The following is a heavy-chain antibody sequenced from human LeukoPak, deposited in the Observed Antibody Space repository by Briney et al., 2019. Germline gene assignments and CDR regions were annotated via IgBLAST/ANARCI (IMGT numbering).Heavy chain of an antibody. Sequence: GGSLRLSCAASGFTLSSYAMHWVRQAPGNGLEWVAVISYDGSNKYYADSVKGRFTISRDNSKNTLYLQMNSLRAEDTAVYYCAREGRYYDSSGYINVWGQGTLVTVSS. V-gene: IGHV3-30*14. CDR3: AREGRYYDSSGYINV. CDR2: ISYDGSNK. J-gene: IGHJ4*02. D-gene: IGHD3-22*01. CDR1: GFTLSSYA.